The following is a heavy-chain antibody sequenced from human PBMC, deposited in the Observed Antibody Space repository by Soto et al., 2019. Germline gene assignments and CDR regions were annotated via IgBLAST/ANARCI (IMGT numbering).Heavy chain of an antibody. V-gene: IGHV3-72*01. J-gene: IGHJ4*02. Sequence: EVQLVESGGGLVQPGGSLRLSCAASGFTFSDHYIDWVRQAPGKGLEWVGRSRDKANSYTTEYAASVKGRFTISRDDSKNSLYLQMNSLKTEDTAVYYCAKVASSPQTRDFAYWGQGTLVTVSS. CDR3: AKVASSPQTRDFAY. CDR1: GFTFSDHY. CDR2: SRDKANSYTT. D-gene: IGHD6-13*01.